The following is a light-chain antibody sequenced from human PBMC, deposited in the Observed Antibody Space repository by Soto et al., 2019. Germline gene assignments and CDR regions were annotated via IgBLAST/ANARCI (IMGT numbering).Light chain of an antibody. V-gene: IGKV1-39*01. J-gene: IGKJ2*02. CDR2: AAS. Sequence: DIPMTQSPSSLSASVGDRVTITCRASQSISSYLNWYQQKPGKAPKLLIYAASSFQSGVPSTFSGSGSWTDFTLTISSLQPEDFATYYGQQSYSTRWTFGQGTKLEIK. CDR3: QQSYSTRWT. CDR1: QSISSY.